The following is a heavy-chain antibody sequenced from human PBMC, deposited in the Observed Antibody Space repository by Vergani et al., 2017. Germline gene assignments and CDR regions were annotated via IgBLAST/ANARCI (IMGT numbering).Heavy chain of an antibody. CDR2: IYTSGST. Sequence: QLHLQESGPGLVKPSQTLALTCTVSGGSISSGSYYWSWIRQPAGKGLEWIGRIYTSGSTNYNPSLKSRVTISVDTSKNQFSLKLSSVTAADTAVYYCARXRSSGGYYYEDFDYWGQGTLVTVSS. J-gene: IGHJ4*02. V-gene: IGHV4-61*02. D-gene: IGHD3-22*01. CDR3: ARXRSSGGYYYEDFDY. CDR1: GGSISSGSYY.